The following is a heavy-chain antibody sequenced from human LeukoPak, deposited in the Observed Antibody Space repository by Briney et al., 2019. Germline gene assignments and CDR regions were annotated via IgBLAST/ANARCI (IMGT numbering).Heavy chain of an antibody. D-gene: IGHD2-8*02. CDR3: ATYRQVLLPFES. V-gene: IGHV3-23*01. Sequence: GGSLRLSCAASGFPFSTLAMFWVRQPPGKGLEWVSSIFPSGGEIHYADSVRGRFTISRDNSKSTLSLQMNSLRAEDTAIYYCATYRQVLLPFESWGQGTLVTVSS. CDR1: GFPFSTLA. J-gene: IGHJ4*02. CDR2: IFPSGGEI.